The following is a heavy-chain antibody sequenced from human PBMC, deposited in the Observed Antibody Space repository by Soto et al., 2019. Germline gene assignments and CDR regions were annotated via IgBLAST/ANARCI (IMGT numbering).Heavy chain of an antibody. CDR2: IWYDGSVK. CDR3: ARADCGGQCPCDY. D-gene: IGHD2-21*01. CDR1: GFTFGTYG. J-gene: IGHJ4*02. V-gene: IGHV3-33*01. Sequence: GGSLRLSCAASGFTFGTYGMHWVRQAPGKGLEWVAGIWYDGSVKTYADSVKGRFSISRDNSQSTVYLQMNTLRAGDTAVYYCARADCGGQCPCDYWGQGTLVTVSS.